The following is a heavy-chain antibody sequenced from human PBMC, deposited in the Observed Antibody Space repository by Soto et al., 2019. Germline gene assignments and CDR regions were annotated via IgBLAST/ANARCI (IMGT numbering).Heavy chain of an antibody. CDR2: IYPGDSHT. CDR1: GYTFTSSW. CDR3: ARAWSGGVYQYVMDV. V-gene: IGHV5-51*01. Sequence: GESLKISCKASGYTFTSSWIAWVRQMPEKGLEWMGIIYPGDSHTTYSPSFQGQVTISADKSISTAYLQWSTLKVSDTAMYLCARAWSGGVYQYVMDVWGQGTTVTVSS. D-gene: IGHD3-3*01. J-gene: IGHJ6*02.